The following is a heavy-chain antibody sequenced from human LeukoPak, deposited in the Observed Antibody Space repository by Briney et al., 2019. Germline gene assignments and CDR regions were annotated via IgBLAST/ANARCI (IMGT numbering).Heavy chain of an antibody. V-gene: IGHV4-39*07. J-gene: IGHJ4*02. D-gene: IGHD5-24*01. CDR3: ASARGDGYNYPFDY. CDR2: IYYSGST. CDR1: GGSVSSSSYY. Sequence: SETLSLTCTVSGGSVSSSSYYWGWIRQPPGKGLEWIGSIYYSGSTYYNPSLKSRVTISVDTFKNQFSLKLSSVTAADTAVYYCASARGDGYNYPFDYWGQGTLVTVSS.